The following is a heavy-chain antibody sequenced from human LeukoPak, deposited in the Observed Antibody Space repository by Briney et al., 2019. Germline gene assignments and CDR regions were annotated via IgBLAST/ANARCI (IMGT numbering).Heavy chain of an antibody. CDR3: AREGKTYYDILTGYDYFDY. V-gene: IGHV3-33*01. J-gene: IGHJ4*02. D-gene: IGHD3-9*01. CDR1: GFTFSSYG. Sequence: PGGSLRSSCAASGFTFSSYGMHWVRKAPGKGLEWVAVLGYDGSNKYYADSVKGRFTISRDNSKNTLYLQMNSLRAEDTAVYYCAREGKTYYDILTGYDYFDYWGQGTLVTVSS. CDR2: LGYDGSNK.